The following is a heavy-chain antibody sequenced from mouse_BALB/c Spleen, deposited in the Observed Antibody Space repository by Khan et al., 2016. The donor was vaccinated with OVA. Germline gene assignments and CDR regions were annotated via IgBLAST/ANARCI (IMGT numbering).Heavy chain of an antibody. J-gene: IGHJ3*01. CDR2: INPSNGYT. CDR3: VRDGAYHRNDGWFAY. V-gene: IGHV1-4*01. Sequence: QVQLQQSGAELARPGASVKMSSKASGYTFTSYTIHWIKKRPGQGLEWIGYINPSNGYTNYNQKFKDKATLTTDKSSTTAYLQLSSLTSDDSAVYNCVRDGAYHRNDGWFAYWGQGTLVTVSA. CDR1: GYTFTSYT. D-gene: IGHD2-14*01.